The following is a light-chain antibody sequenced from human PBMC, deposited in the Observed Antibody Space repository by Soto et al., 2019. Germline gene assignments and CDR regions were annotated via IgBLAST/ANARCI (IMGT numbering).Light chain of an antibody. V-gene: IGKV3D-20*02. CDR3: QQLKTYPYT. J-gene: IGKJ2*01. Sequence: EIVLTQSPGTLSLSPGERVTLSCRASQSLSSGYLAWYQQKFGQAPRLLIYDASTLQSAVPSRFSGSGSGTDFALTISSLQTEDFATYFCQQLKTYPYTFGQGTKLEIK. CDR2: DAS. CDR1: QSLSSGY.